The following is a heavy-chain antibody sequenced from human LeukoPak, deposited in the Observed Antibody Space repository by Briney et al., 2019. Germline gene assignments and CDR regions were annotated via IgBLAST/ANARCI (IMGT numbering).Heavy chain of an antibody. J-gene: IGHJ4*02. CDR3: AREWCSSTSCYFDY. D-gene: IGHD2-2*01. V-gene: IGHV3-30*04. CDR2: ISYDGSNK. CDR1: GFTFSSYA. Sequence: GRSLRLSCAASGFTFSSYAMHWVRQAPGKGLEWVAVISYDGSNKYYADSVKGRFTISRDNSKNTLYLQMNSLRAEDTAVYYCAREWCSSTSCYFDYWGQGTLVTVSS.